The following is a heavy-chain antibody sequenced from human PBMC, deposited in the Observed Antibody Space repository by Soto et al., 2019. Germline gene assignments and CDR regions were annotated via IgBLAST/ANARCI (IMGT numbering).Heavy chain of an antibody. CDR1: GFTFSSYS. Sequence: PGGSLRLSCAASGFTFSSYSMTWVRLAPGKGLQWVSIISASGATSYYADSVKGRFTISRDNSKNSLYLQMNSLRAEDTALYYCAKGSHSGSYVNYFDFWGQGALVTVSS. J-gene: IGHJ4*02. CDR3: AKGSHSGSYVNYFDF. V-gene: IGHV3-23*01. D-gene: IGHD1-26*01. CDR2: ISASGATS.